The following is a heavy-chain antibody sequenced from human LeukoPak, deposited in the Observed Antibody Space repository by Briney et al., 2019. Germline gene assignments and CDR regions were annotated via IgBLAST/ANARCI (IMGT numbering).Heavy chain of an antibody. Sequence: GGSLRLSCATSGFTFSNYAMSWVRQAPGKGLEWVSGISGSDISTYYADSVKGRFTISRDNSKYTLFLQMNSLRVDDTAVYYCKMRPYYGDPAYWGQGTLVTVSS. J-gene: IGHJ4*02. CDR3: KMRPYYGDPAY. CDR1: GFTFSNYA. CDR2: ISGSDIST. V-gene: IGHV3-23*01. D-gene: IGHD4-17*01.